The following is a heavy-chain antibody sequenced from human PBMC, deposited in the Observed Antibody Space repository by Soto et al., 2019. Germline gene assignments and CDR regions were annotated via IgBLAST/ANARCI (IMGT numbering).Heavy chain of an antibody. D-gene: IGHD1-1*01. J-gene: IGHJ5*02. Sequence: PSETLSLTCTFACGSIISYYWSWIRQPAGKGLEWIGRIYTSGSTNYDPSLKRRVTMSVDTSKNQFSLKLSSVTAADTAVYSCARDCRYSTYNWFDPWGQGTLVTVS. CDR2: IYTSGST. V-gene: IGHV4-4*07. CDR3: ARDCRYSTYNWFDP. CDR1: CGSIISYY.